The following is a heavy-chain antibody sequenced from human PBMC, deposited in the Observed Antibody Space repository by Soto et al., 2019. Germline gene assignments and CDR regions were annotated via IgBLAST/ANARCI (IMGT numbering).Heavy chain of an antibody. CDR2: IYPGDSDT. Sequence: RAAVQRSCKARGWRVCSYWFGWVRQMPGKGLEWMGIIYPGDSDTKYSPSLQGQVTISADKSISTAYLQWSSLKASDTAMYYWARGRGYCSSNNCYDFDYWGQGALVTVSS. CDR3: ARGRGYCSSNNCYDFDY. V-gene: IGHV5-51*01. CDR1: GWRVCSYW. J-gene: IGHJ4*02. D-gene: IGHD2-2*01.